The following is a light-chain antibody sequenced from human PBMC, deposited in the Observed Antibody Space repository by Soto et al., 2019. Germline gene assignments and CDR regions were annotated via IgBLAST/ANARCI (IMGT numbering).Light chain of an antibody. CDR1: SSNMGSNI. Sequence: SVLTQPPSASGTPGQRVTISCSGSSSNMGSNIVNWYQQLPGAAPKLLIYSKDQRPSGVPDRFSGSKSGTSASLAISGLQSEDEADYYCAAWDDSLNGVVFGGGTKLTVL. CDR2: SKD. CDR3: AAWDDSLNGVV. V-gene: IGLV1-44*01. J-gene: IGLJ2*01.